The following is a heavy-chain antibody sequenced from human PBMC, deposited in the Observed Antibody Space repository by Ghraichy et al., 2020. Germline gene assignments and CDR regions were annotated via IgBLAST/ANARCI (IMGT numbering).Heavy chain of an antibody. D-gene: IGHD5-18*01. CDR3: AGVRVHTAMGLTFYYYYGMDV. Sequence: SETLSLTCAVYGGSFSGYYWSWIRQPPGKGLEWIGEINHSGSTNYNPSLKSRVTISVDTSKNQFSLKLSSVTAADTAVYYCAGVRVHTAMGLTFYYYYGMDVWGQGTTVTVSS. CDR2: INHSGST. CDR1: GGSFSGYY. V-gene: IGHV4-34*01. J-gene: IGHJ6*02.